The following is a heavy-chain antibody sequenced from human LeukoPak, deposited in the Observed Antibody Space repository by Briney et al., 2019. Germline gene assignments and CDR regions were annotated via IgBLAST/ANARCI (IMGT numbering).Heavy chain of an antibody. J-gene: IGHJ6*03. D-gene: IGHD2-21*01. CDR3: AKDTWQFAPDYYYYMDV. CDR2: VGTDADT. V-gene: IGHV3-23*01. CDR1: GFTFSIYA. Sequence: GGSLRLSCLASGFTFSIYAMDWVRQAPGQGLKWVSAVGTDADTYYADSVRGRFTISRDNSKNTLYLQMNSLRAEDTALYYCAKDTWQFAPDYYYYMDVWGKGTTVTVSS.